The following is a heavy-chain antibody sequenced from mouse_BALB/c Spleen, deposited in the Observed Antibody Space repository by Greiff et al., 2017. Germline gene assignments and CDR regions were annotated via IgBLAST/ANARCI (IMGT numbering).Heavy chain of an antibody. D-gene: IGHD4-1*01. Sequence: VQLQQSGAELMKPGASVKISCKATGYTFSSYWIEWVKQRPGHGLEWIGEILPGSGSTNYNEKFKGKATFTADTSSNTAYMQLSSLTSEDSAVYYCARGGGALGRGFAYWGQGTLVTVSA. CDR2: ILPGSGST. J-gene: IGHJ3*01. CDR3: ARGGGALGRGFAY. CDR1: GYTFSSYW. V-gene: IGHV1-9*01.